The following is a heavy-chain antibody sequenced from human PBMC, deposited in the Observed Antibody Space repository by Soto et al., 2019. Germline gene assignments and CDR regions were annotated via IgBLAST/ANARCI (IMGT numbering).Heavy chain of an antibody. CDR1: GGSISSGDYY. V-gene: IGHV4-30-4*01. CDR3: TTDIVVVPAATAVLLFDY. Sequence: PSETLSLTCTVSGGSISSGDYYWCWIRQPPGKGLEWIGYIYYSGSTYYNPSLKSRVTISVDTSKNQFSLKLSSVTAADTALYYCTTDIVVVPAATAVLLFDYWGQGTLVTVSS. CDR2: IYYSGST. J-gene: IGHJ4*02. D-gene: IGHD2-2*01.